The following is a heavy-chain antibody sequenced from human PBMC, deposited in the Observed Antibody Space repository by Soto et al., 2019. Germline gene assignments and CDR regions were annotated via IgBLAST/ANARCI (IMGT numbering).Heavy chain of an antibody. J-gene: IGHJ4*02. CDR2: IYHSGST. D-gene: IGHD6-19*01. V-gene: IGHV4-30-2*01. CDR1: GGSISSGGYS. CDR3: ARAGGLGAVAVDY. Sequence: QLQLQESGSGLVKPSQTLSLTCAVSGGSISSGGYSWRWIRQPPGKGLEWIGYIYHSGSTYYNPYLKSRVTISVDRSKNQFSLKLSSVTAADTAVYYCARAGGLGAVAVDYWGQGTLVTVSS.